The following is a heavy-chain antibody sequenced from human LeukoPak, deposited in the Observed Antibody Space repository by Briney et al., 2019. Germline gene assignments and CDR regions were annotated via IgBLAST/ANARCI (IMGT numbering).Heavy chain of an antibody. J-gene: IGHJ4*02. CDR3: ARGLVLLWFGELFDPVDY. D-gene: IGHD3-10*01. Sequence: TAGGSLRLSCAASGFTFSSYSMNWVRQAPGKGLEWVSSISSSSSYIYYADSVKGRFTISRDNAKNSLYLQMNSLRAEDTAVYYCARGLVLLWFGELFDPVDYWGQGTLVTVSS. V-gene: IGHV3-21*01. CDR2: ISSSSSYI. CDR1: GFTFSSYS.